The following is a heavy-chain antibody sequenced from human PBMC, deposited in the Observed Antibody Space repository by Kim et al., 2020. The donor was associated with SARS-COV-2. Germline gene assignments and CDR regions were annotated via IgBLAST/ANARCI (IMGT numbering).Heavy chain of an antibody. D-gene: IGHD3-16*01. CDR1: GGSVSSGSYY. J-gene: IGHJ5*02. V-gene: IGHV4-61*01. CDR2: IYYSGST. Sequence: SETLSLTCTVSGGSVSSGSYYWSWIRQPPGKGLEWIGYIYYSGSTNYNPSLKSRVTISVDTSKNQFSLKLSSVTAADTAVYYCARGLGVKNPPGGWFDPWGQGTLVTVSS. CDR3: ARGLGVKNPPGGWFDP.